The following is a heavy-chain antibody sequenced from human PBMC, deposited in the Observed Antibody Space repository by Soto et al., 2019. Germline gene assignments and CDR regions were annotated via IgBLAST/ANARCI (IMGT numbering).Heavy chain of an antibody. CDR3: ASPTPEARFLEWLPPGT. D-gene: IGHD3-3*01. CDR1: GYSLTSYW. V-gene: IGHV5-51*01. Sequence: GESLKISCKGSGYSLTSYWIGWVRQMPGKGLEWMGIIYPGDSDTRYSPSFQGQVTISADKSISTAYLQWSSLKASDTAMYYYASPTPEARFLEWLPPGTWGQGTLVNVAS. J-gene: IGHJ4*02. CDR2: IYPGDSDT.